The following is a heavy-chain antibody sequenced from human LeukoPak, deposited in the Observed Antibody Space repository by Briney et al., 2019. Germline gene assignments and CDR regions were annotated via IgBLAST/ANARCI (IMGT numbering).Heavy chain of an antibody. CDR3: ARDAKGCSGGSCRPPNWFDP. CDR2: INPSGGST. CDR1: GYTFTSYY. V-gene: IGHV1-46*01. J-gene: IGHJ5*02. D-gene: IGHD2-15*01. Sequence: ASVRVSCKASGYTFTSYYMHWVRQAPGQGLEWMGIINPSGGSTSYAQKFQGRVTMTRDTSTSTVYMELSSLRSEDTAVYYCARDAKGCSGGSCRPPNWFDPWGQGTLVTVSS.